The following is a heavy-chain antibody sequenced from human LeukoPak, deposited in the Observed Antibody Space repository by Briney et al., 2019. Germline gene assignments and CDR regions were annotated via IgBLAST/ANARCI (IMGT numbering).Heavy chain of an antibody. Sequence: GGSLRLSCVASGFMFSSYWMSWVRQAPGKGLEWVANIKPDGSDKYYMDIMKGRFTISRDNARNSLYLQMNSLRVEDTAVYYCARDYDFWSGYYSDYFNAWGQGILVTVSS. CDR1: GFMFSSYW. D-gene: IGHD3-3*01. CDR3: ARDYDFWSGYYSDYFNA. J-gene: IGHJ4*02. CDR2: IKPDGSDK. V-gene: IGHV3-7*01.